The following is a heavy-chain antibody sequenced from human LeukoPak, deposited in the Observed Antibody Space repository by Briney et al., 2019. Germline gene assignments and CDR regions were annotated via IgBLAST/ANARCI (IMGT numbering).Heavy chain of an antibody. J-gene: IGHJ6*02. CDR1: GFTVSSNY. V-gene: IGHV3-53*01. CDR2: IYSGGSI. Sequence: GGSLRLSCAASGFTVSSNYMSWVRQAPGKGLEWVSVIYSGGSIYYADSVKGRFTISRDNSKNTLYLQMNSLRAEDTAVYYCARVKSGSQAGYGMDVWGQGTTVTVSS. D-gene: IGHD3-10*01. CDR3: ARVKSGSQAGYGMDV.